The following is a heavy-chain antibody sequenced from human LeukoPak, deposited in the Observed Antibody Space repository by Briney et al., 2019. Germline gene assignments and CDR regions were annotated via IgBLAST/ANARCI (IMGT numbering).Heavy chain of an antibody. CDR3: ARQRVGGEALRGYYFDY. CDR1: GYTFTGYY. V-gene: IGHV1-2*02. Sequence: ASVKVSCKASGYTFTGYYMHWVRQATGQGLEWMGWMNPNSGNTGYAQKFQGRVTMTRDTSISTAYMELSRLRSDDTAVYYCARQRVGGEALRGYYFDYWGQGTLVTVSS. CDR2: MNPNSGNT. D-gene: IGHD3-16*01. J-gene: IGHJ4*02.